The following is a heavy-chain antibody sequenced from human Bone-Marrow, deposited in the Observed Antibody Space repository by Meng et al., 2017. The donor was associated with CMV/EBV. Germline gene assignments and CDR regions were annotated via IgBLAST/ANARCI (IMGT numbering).Heavy chain of an antibody. CDR1: GFTFSNYA. J-gene: IGHJ4*02. CDR3: ARGRLDY. V-gene: IGHV3-23*01. Sequence: GESLKISCAASGFTFSNYAMGWVRQTPGKGLECVSAIGERPDDTHYAEFVRGRFIISRDNSKNTLYLQMNSLTVDDTALYYCARGRLDYWGQGTLVTVSS. CDR2: IGERPDDT.